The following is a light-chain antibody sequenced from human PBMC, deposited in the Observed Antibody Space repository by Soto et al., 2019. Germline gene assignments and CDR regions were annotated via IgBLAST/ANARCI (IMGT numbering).Light chain of an antibody. CDR2: GAS. Sequence: EIVLTQSPGTLSLSPGERATLSCRASQSVSSSYLAWYQQKPGQAPRLLIYGASSRATGIPDRFSGSGSGTDFDLTISRLEPEDFAVYYCQQYGSSHWTFGQGTKVEIK. CDR3: QQYGSSHWT. J-gene: IGKJ1*01. CDR1: QSVSSSY. V-gene: IGKV3-20*01.